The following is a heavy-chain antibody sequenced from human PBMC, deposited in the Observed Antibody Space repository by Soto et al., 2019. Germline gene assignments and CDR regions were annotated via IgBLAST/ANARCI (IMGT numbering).Heavy chain of an antibody. D-gene: IGHD6-6*01. CDR2: LNPHSGKT. J-gene: IGHJ4*02. V-gene: IGHV1-8*01. CDR1: GYTFTIHD. CDR3: ARVSSIAARRSFDS. Sequence: ASVKVSCKASGYTFTIHDIHWVRQAPGQGLEWMAGLNPHSGKTAYAQKFQGRLTMTGNASTSTAYMELSSLRSEDTAMYYCARVSSIAARRSFDSWGQGTLVTVSS.